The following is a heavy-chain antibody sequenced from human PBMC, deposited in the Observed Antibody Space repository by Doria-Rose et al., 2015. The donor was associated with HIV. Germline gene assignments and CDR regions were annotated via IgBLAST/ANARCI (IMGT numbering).Heavy chain of an antibody. CDR2: FYTSGTT. V-gene: IGHV4-61*02. J-gene: IGHJ2*01. D-gene: IGHD6-25*01. CDR3: ARATRPRWSSDVWYSDL. Sequence: QVQLQESGPGLVKPSQTLSLTCSVSGASINSGSYYWNWIRQSDGKGLEWIGRFYTSGTTNYNPSLKSRVTISVDTSKNPFSLKLPSVTAADTAVYYCARATRPRWSSDVWYSDLWGRGTLVTASS. CDR1: GASINSGSYY.